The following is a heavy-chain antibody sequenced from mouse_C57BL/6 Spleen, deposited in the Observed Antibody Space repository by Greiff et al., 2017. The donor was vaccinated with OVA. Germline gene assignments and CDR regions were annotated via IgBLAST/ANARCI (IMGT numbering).Heavy chain of an antibody. CDR2: IDPSDSYT. CDR3: ARNYYSNLYYAMDY. D-gene: IGHD2-5*01. J-gene: IGHJ4*01. Sequence: QQSGAELVMPGASVKLSCKASGYTFTSYWMHWVKQRPGQGLEWIGEIDPSDSYTNYNQKFKGKSTLTVDKSSSTAYMQLSSLTSEDSAVYYCARNYYSNLYYAMDYWGQGTSVTVSS. CDR1: GYTFTSYW. V-gene: IGHV1-69*01.